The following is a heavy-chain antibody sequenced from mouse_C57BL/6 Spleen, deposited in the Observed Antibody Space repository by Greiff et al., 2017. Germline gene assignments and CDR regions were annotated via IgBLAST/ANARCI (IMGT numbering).Heavy chain of an antibody. CDR2: IYPGSGST. D-gene: IGHD2-4*01. Sequence: QVQLQQPGAELVKPGASVKMSCKASGYTFTSYWITWVKQRPGQGLAWIGDIYPGSGSTNYNEKFKSKATLTVDTSSSTAYIQLSSLTSEDSAVSYCARVKEYDYDGSWFAYWGQGTLVTVSA. J-gene: IGHJ3*01. V-gene: IGHV1-55*01. CDR1: GYTFTSYW. CDR3: ARVKEYDYDGSWFAY.